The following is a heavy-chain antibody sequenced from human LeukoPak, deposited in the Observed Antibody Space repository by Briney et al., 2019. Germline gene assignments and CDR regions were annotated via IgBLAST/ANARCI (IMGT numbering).Heavy chain of an antibody. V-gene: IGHV3-48*03. J-gene: IGHJ4*02. Sequence: GGSLRRSCAASGFTFSNYEMNWVRQAPGKGLEWVSYISSGGSSIYYADSVKGRFTISRDNAKNSLYLQMNSLRAEDTAVYYCARIGSGDFWGQGTLVTVSS. CDR1: GFTFSNYE. D-gene: IGHD6-19*01. CDR3: ARIGSGDF. CDR2: ISSGGSSI.